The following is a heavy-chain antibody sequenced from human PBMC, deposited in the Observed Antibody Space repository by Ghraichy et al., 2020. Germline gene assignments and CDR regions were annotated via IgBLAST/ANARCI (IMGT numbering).Heavy chain of an antibody. D-gene: IGHD5-12*01. CDR2: IYYSGST. CDR3: AGGALTADIVATILFSN. Sequence: SETLSLTCTVSGGSISSYYWSWIRQPPGKGLEWIGYIYYSGSTNYNPSLKSRVTISVDTSKNQFSLKLSSVTAADTAVYYCAGGALTADIVATILFSNWGQGTLVTVSS. CDR1: GGSISSYY. V-gene: IGHV4-59*01. J-gene: IGHJ4*02.